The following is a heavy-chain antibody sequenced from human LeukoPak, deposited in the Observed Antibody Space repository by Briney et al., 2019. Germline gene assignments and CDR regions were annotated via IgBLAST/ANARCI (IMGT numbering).Heavy chain of an antibody. CDR3: ARDDSNGIDY. D-gene: IGHD3-22*01. V-gene: IGHV3-74*01. J-gene: IGHJ4*02. CDR2: ISSDGATT. Sequence: GGSLRLSCAASGFSFSNYYMLWVRQAPGVGLVSVSRISSDGATTIYADSAKGRFTTSRDNAKNTLYLQMNSLRAEDTAVYYCARDDSNGIDYWGQGTLVTVSS. CDR1: GFSFSNYY.